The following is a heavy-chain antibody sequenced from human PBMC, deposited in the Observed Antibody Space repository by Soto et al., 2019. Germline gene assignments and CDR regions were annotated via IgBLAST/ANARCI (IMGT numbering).Heavy chain of an antibody. D-gene: IGHD2-2*01. CDR1: GFTFSRYW. CDR2: IKQDGSEK. Sequence: PGGSLRLSCAASGFTFSRYWMSWVRQAPGKGLEWVANIKQDGSEKYYVDSVKGRFTISRDNADNSLYLQMNSLRAEDTALYYRARVGYWSSTSCYWHYYFDYWGQGALVSVSS. V-gene: IGHV3-7*03. J-gene: IGHJ4*02. CDR3: ARVGYWSSTSCYWHYYFDY.